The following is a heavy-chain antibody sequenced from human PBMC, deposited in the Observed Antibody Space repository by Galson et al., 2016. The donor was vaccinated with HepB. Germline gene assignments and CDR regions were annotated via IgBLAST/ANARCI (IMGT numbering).Heavy chain of an antibody. CDR3: ARTHSGGTDYYYYAMDV. CDR2: IYPGDSHS. Sequence: QSGAEVKKPGESLKISCKGSGSIFNNFWVAWVRQMPGKGLEWMGIIYPGDSHSRYSPSLQGQVTISADKSINTAYLQWSRLTASDTAVYYCARTHSGGTDYYYYAMDVWGQGTTVTVSS. D-gene: IGHD2-15*01. J-gene: IGHJ6*02. V-gene: IGHV5-51*01. CDR1: GSIFNNFW.